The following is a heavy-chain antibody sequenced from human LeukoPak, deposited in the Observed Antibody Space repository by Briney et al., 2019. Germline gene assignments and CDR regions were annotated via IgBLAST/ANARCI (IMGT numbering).Heavy chain of an antibody. D-gene: IGHD4-4*01. CDR1: GYTFTSYG. CDR3: AREDYSNGYYYYGMDV. J-gene: IGHJ6*02. CDR2: ISAYNGNT. Sequence: GASVKVSCKASGYTFTSYGISWVRQAPGQGLEWMGWISAYNGNTNYAQKLQGRVTMTTDTSTSTAYMELRSLRSDDTAVYYCAREDYSNGYYYYGMDVWGQGTLVTVSS. V-gene: IGHV1-18*01.